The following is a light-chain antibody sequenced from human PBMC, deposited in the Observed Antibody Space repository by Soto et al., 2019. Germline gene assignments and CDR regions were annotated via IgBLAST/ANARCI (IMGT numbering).Light chain of an antibody. CDR3: QQRYNWPPWT. CDR2: DAS. J-gene: IGKJ1*01. Sequence: EIELTQSPATLSLSPGERATLSCRASQSVSDYLAWYQQKPGQAPRLLIYDASTRATGIPARFSGSGSGTDFTLTISSLEPEDFAVYFCQQRYNWPPWTFGQGTKVDIK. V-gene: IGKV3-11*01. CDR1: QSVSDY.